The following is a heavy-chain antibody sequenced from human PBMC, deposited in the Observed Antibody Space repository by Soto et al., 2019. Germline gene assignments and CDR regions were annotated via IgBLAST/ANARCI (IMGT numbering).Heavy chain of an antibody. D-gene: IGHD6-13*01. Sequence: GGSLRLSCAASGFAFSSYAMSWVRQAPGKGLEWVSAISGSGGSTYYADSVKGRFTISRDNSKNTLYLQMNSLRAEDTAVYYCAKVGAAGTHNYYYGMDVWGQGTTVTVSS. CDR1: GFAFSSYA. J-gene: IGHJ6*01. CDR2: ISGSGGST. V-gene: IGHV3-23*01. CDR3: AKVGAAGTHNYYYGMDV.